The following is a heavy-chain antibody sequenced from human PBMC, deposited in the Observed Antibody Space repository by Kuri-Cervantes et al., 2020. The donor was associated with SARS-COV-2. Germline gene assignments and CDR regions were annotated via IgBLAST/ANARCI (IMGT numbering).Heavy chain of an antibody. CDR3: TRRRWERLPDDAFDI. Sequence: GGSLRLSCAASGFTFSGSAMHWVRQASGKGLEWVGRIRSKANSYATAYAASVKGRITISRDDSKNTAYLQMNSLKTEATAVYYCTRRRWERLPDDAFDIWGQGTMVTVSS. CDR1: GFTFSGSA. D-gene: IGHD1-26*01. J-gene: IGHJ3*02. V-gene: IGHV3-73*01. CDR2: IRSKANSYAT.